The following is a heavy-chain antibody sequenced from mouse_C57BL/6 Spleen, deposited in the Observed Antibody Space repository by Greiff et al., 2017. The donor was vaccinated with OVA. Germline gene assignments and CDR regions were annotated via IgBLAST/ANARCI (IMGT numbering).Heavy chain of an antibody. CDR2: IDPANGNT. D-gene: IGHD4-1*01. Sequence: EVKLVESVAELVRPGASVKLSCTASGFNIKNTYMHWVQQRPEQGLEWIGRIDPANGNTKYAPKFQGKATITADTSSNTAYLQLSSLTAEDTAIYYCGTGTRDWYFDVWGTGTTVTVSS. J-gene: IGHJ1*03. CDR1: GFNIKNTY. CDR3: GTGTRDWYFDV. V-gene: IGHV14-3*01.